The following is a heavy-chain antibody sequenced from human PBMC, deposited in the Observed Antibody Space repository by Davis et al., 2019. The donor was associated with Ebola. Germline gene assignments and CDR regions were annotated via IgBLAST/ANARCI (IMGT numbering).Heavy chain of an antibody. CDR2: INPNDGRT. V-gene: IGHV1-46*03. CDR1: AYTFTNYY. CDR3: TTPGGQDSGYDVFDI. J-gene: IGHJ3*02. D-gene: IGHD5-12*01. Sequence: ASAQVSCKASAYTFTNYYMHWVRQAPGQGLEWMGMINPNDGRTIYAPKFQGRATVTRDTSTTTVYMDLSSLRSEDTALYYCTTPGGQDSGYDVFDIWGEGTMVTVSS.